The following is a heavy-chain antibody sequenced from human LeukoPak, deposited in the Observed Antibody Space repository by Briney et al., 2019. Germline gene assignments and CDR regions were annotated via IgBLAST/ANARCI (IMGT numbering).Heavy chain of an antibody. J-gene: IGHJ4*02. D-gene: IGHD3-9*01. V-gene: IGHV3-7*01. Sequence: GGSLRLSCAASGFTFSSYWMSWVRQAPGKGLEWVANIKQDGSGKYYVDSVKGRFTISRDNAKNSLYLQMNSLRAEDTAVYYCALGYDILTGYYWGQGTLVTVSS. CDR3: ALGYDILTGYY. CDR2: IKQDGSGK. CDR1: GFTFSSYW.